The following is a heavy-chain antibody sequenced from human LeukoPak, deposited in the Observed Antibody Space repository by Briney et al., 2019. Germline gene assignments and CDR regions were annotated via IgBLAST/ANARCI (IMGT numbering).Heavy chain of an antibody. Sequence: PGGXLRLSCAASGFTSSGSAMHWVRQASGKGLEWVGRIRSKANSYATAYAASVKGRFTISRYDSKNTAYLQMNSLKTEDTAVYYCTREYDFWSGYRYYYYYYYMGVWGKGTTVTVSS. J-gene: IGHJ6*03. D-gene: IGHD3-3*01. V-gene: IGHV3-73*01. CDR3: TREYDFWSGYRYYYYYYYMGV. CDR2: IRSKANSYAT. CDR1: GFTSSGSA.